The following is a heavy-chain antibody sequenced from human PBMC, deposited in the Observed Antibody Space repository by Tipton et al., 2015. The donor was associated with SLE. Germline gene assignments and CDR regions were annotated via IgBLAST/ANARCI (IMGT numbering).Heavy chain of an antibody. J-gene: IGHJ6*02. D-gene: IGHD3-3*01. CDR3: ARCGGVIIQDDYYYGMDV. V-gene: IGHV1-18*01. CDR2: ISAYNGNT. Sequence: QVQLVQSGAEVKKPGASVKVSCTASGYTFTSYGIRWVRQAPGQGLEWMGWISAYNGNTNYAQKLQGRVTMTTDTSTSTAYMELRSLRADDTAVYYGARCGGVIIQDDYYYGMDVWGQGTTVTVSS. CDR1: GYTFTSYG.